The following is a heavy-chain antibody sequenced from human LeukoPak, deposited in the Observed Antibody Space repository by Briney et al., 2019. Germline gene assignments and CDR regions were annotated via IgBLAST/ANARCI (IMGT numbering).Heavy chain of an antibody. Sequence: PSETLSPTCTVSGASMTSYYWSWIRQPAGKGLEWIGRIYTSGGTIYNPSLKSRVTMSVDTSKDQFSLELRSVTAADTALYYCARDYNDILTGCFDYWGQGTLVTVSP. V-gene: IGHV4-4*07. CDR1: GASMTSYY. CDR2: IYTSGGT. D-gene: IGHD3-9*01. CDR3: ARDYNDILTGCFDY. J-gene: IGHJ4*02.